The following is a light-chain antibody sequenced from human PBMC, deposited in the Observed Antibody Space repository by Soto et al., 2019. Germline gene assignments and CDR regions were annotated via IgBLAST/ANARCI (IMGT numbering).Light chain of an antibody. V-gene: IGKV3-11*01. Sequence: EIVLTQSPCTLSLSPGERATLSCRAIQSVSSYLAWYQQKPGQAPRLLIYDASNRATGIPARFSGSGSGTDFTLTIRRLEPEDFAVYYCQKSSNWPAINVGGGNQVDIK. CDR2: DAS. CDR3: QKSSNWPAIN. CDR1: QSVSSY. J-gene: IGKJ4*01.